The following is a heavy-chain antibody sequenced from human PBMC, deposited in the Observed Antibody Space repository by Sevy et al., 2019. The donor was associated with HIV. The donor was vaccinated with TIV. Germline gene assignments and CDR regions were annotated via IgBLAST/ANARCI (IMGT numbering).Heavy chain of an antibody. CDR3: AKDAFRNFYYWSGYRACMDV. Sequence: GGSLRLSCAASGLTFSSFAMNWVRQAPGKGLEWVSAVSGSGVSTYYEDSVRGRFTISRDNSKNTLYLQMNSLRDEDTALYYCAKDAFRNFYYWSGYRACMDVWGQGTTVTVSS. CDR1: GLTFSSFA. J-gene: IGHJ6*02. V-gene: IGHV3-23*01. CDR2: VSGSGVST. D-gene: IGHD3-3*01.